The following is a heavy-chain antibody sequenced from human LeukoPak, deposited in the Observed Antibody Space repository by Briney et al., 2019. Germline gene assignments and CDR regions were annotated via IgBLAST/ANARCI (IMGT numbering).Heavy chain of an antibody. J-gene: IGHJ4*02. V-gene: IGHV1-69*01. CDR3: ARTNYYDSSGYPYYFDY. CDR1: GGTFSSYA. Sequence: GSSVKVSCKASGGTFSSYAISWVRQAPGQGLEWMGGIIPIFGTANYAQKFQGRVTITADESTSTAYMELSSLRSEDTAVYYCARTNYYDSSGYPYYFDYWGQGTLVTVSS. D-gene: IGHD3-22*01. CDR2: IIPIFGTA.